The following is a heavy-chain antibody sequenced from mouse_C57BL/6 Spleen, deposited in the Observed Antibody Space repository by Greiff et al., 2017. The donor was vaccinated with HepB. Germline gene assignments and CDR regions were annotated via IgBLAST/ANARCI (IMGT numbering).Heavy chain of an antibody. CDR1: GFNIKDDY. CDR2: IDPENGDT. J-gene: IGHJ1*03. CDR3: TTRLTGSSYEWYFDG. D-gene: IGHD1-1*01. Sequence: VQLQQSGAELVRPGASVKLSCTASGFNIKDDYMHWVKQRPEQGLEWIGWIDPENGDTEYASKFQGKATITADTSSNTAYLQLSSLTSEDTAVYYCTTRLTGSSYEWYFDGWGTGTTVTVSS. V-gene: IGHV14-4*01.